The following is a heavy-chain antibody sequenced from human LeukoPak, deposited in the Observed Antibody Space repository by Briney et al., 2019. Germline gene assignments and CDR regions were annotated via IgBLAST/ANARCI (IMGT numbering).Heavy chain of an antibody. CDR3: AKMGPYDILTGYYNPPFDY. D-gene: IGHD3-9*01. J-gene: IGHJ4*02. Sequence: QPGGSLRLSCAASGFTFSSYAMSWVRQAPGKGLEWVSAISGGGGSTYYADSVKGRFTIPRDNSKNTLYLQMNSLRAEDTAVYYCAKMGPYDILTGYYNPPFDYWGQGTLVTVSS. V-gene: IGHV3-23*01. CDR1: GFTFSSYA. CDR2: ISGGGGST.